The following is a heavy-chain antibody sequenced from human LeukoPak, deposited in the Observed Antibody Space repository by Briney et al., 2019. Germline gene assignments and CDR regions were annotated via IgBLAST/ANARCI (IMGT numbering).Heavy chain of an antibody. CDR3: AKVVELATLTGDSYTYSYHMDV. CDR2: IYPCDSDT. V-gene: IGHV5-51*01. CDR1: GYSFPTYW. J-gene: IGHJ6*03. Sequence: GQSLKISCQGSGYSFPTYWIGWVRQMPGKGLEGMGFIYPCDSDTRYGPAFQGQVTISADKSISSAYLQWSSLKPSDTAVYYCAKVVELATLTGDSYTYSYHMDVWGKGTAVTVFS. D-gene: IGHD5-24*01.